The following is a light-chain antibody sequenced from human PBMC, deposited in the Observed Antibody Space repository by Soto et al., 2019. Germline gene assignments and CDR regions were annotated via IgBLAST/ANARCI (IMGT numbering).Light chain of an antibody. Sequence: DIQMTQSPSSLSASVGDRVTITCRASQTITNYLNWYQQQSGKAPKLLIYATDTLQSGVPSRFSGGGSGTDYTLTISRLEPEDFAVYYCQQYGSSPWTFGQGTKVDIK. J-gene: IGKJ1*01. CDR1: QTITNY. V-gene: IGKV1-39*01. CDR3: QQYGSSPWT. CDR2: ATD.